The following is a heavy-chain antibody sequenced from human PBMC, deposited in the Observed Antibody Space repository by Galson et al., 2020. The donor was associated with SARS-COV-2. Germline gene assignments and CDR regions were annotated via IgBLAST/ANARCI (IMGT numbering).Heavy chain of an antibody. Sequence: ASVKVSCKASGYTFTSYGISWVRQAPGQGLEWMGWISAYNGNTNYAQKLQGRVTMTTDTSTSTAYMELRSLRSDDTAVYYCARDLYCSSTSCHGACDYWGQGTLVTVSS. D-gene: IGHD2-2*01. CDR3: ARDLYCSSTSCHGACDY. V-gene: IGHV1-18*01. J-gene: IGHJ4*02. CDR2: ISAYNGNT. CDR1: GYTFTSYG.